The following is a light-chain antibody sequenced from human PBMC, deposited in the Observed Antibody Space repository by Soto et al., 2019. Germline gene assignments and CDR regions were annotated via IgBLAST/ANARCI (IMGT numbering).Light chain of an antibody. J-gene: IGKJ1*01. CDR2: DAS. CDR3: QQYNSYSEA. V-gene: IGKV1-5*01. CDR1: QSISNR. Sequence: GDGVTITCRASQSISNRLAWYQQRPGKAPKYLIYDASTLDSGAPSRFSGSGSGTEFTLTISSLQPDDFATYYCQQYNSYSEAFGQGTKVDIK.